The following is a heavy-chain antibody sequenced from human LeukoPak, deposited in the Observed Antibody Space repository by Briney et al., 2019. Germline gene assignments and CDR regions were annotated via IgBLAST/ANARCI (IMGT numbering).Heavy chain of an antibody. CDR3: ARDRYYGSGSYYNPRRGYFDY. D-gene: IGHD3-10*01. CDR1: GESFSGYY. V-gene: IGHV4-34*01. CDR2: INHSGST. Sequence: SETLSLTCAVYGESFSGYYWSWIRQPPGKGLEWIGEINHSGSTNYNPSLKSRVTISVDTSKNQFSLKLSSVTAADTAVYYCARDRYYGSGSYYNPRRGYFDYWGQGTLVTVSS. J-gene: IGHJ4*02.